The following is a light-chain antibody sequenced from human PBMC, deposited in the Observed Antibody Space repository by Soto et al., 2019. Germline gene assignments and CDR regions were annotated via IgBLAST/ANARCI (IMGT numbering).Light chain of an antibody. Sequence: AIQMTQSPSSLSASVGDRVTITYRESQDIRKGLGWYQQKXGKAPKXXIYAAFNLQSGVQSRFSGSGSGTDFTLTISSLQPEDVATDYCLQDYDYTFTFGPGTKVDIK. CDR2: AAF. J-gene: IGKJ3*01. CDR3: LQDYDYTFT. CDR1: QDIRKG. V-gene: IGKV1-6*02.